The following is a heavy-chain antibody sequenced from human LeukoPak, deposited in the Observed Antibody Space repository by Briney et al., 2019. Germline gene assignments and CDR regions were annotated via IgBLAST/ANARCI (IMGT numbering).Heavy chain of an antibody. Sequence: SETLSLTCTVSGISISSSNSYWGWIRQPPGKGLAWIGSIYYTGNTYYNASLKSRVTISIDTSKNQISLRLTSVTAADTAMYYCARAGGYSGSYGLGGAFDIWGQGTMVTVSS. V-gene: IGHV4-39*01. J-gene: IGHJ3*02. D-gene: IGHD1-26*01. CDR2: IYYTGNT. CDR1: GISISSSNSY. CDR3: ARAGGYSGSYGLGGAFDI.